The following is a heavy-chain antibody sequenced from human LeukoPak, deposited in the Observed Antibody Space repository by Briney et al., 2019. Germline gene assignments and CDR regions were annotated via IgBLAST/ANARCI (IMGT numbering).Heavy chain of an antibody. CDR2: IYYSGST. Sequence: KPSETLSLTCTVSGGSISSYYWSWIRQPPGKGLEWIGYIYYSGSTNYNPSLKSRVTISVDTSKNQFSLKLSSVTAADTAVYYCARADGYCSGGSCYSAAYYYMDVWGKGTTLTVSS. J-gene: IGHJ6*03. CDR3: ARADGYCSGGSCYSAAYYYMDV. CDR1: GGSISSYY. D-gene: IGHD2-15*01. V-gene: IGHV4-59*01.